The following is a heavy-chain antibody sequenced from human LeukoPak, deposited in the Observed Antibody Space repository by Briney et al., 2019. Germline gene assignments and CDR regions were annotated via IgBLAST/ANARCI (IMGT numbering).Heavy chain of an antibody. J-gene: IGHJ4*02. V-gene: IGHV3-7*01. CDR2: IKPDGSVE. D-gene: IGHD6-19*01. Sequence: GGSLRLSCAATGFTFNMYWMNWVRQAPGKGLEWVANIKPDGSVEYYADSVKGRFTVSRDSAKNSLYLQMNSLRAEDTAVYYCARGSTQYSSGWYGLDYWGQGTLVTVSS. CDR3: ARGSTQYSSGWYGLDY. CDR1: GFTFNMYW.